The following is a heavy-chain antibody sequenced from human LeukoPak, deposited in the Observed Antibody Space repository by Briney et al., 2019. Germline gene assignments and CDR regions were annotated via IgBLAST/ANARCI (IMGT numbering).Heavy chain of an antibody. Sequence: TGGSLRLSCAASGFTFDDYGMSWVRQAPGKGLEWVSGINWNGGSTGYADSVKGRFTISRDNAKNSLYLQMNSLRAEDTALYYCAKDRIAAAGSPQLYFDYWGQGTLVTVSS. CDR1: GFTFDDYG. CDR3: AKDRIAAAGSPQLYFDY. D-gene: IGHD6-13*01. V-gene: IGHV3-20*04. J-gene: IGHJ4*02. CDR2: INWNGGST.